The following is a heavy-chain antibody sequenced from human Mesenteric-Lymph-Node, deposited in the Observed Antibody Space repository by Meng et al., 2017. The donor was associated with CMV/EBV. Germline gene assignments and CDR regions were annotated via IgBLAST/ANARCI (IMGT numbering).Heavy chain of an antibody. D-gene: IGHD3-22*01. CDR3: ARGDDSSGYYSFGIDY. Sequence: SETLSLTCTVSGGSISGDTYFWSWIRQHPGKGLKYIGYIYNSGFTYYSPSLRSRATISVDTSRNQVSLKLSSVTAADTAVYYCARGDDSSGYYSFGIDYWGQGTLVTVSS. CDR1: GGSISGDTYF. V-gene: IGHV4-31*03. J-gene: IGHJ4*02. CDR2: IYNSGFT.